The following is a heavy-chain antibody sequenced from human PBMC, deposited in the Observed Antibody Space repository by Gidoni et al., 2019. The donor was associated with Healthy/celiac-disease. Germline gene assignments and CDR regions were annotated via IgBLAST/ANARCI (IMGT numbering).Heavy chain of an antibody. Sequence: QVQLQESGPGLVKPSQTLSLTCTVSGGSISSGGYSWSWIRQHPGKGLEWIGYIYYSGSTYYNPSLKSRVTISVDTSKNQFSLKLSSVTAADTAVYYCARWLQGNWFDPWGQGTLVTVSS. CDR2: IYYSGST. CDR1: GGSISSGGYS. V-gene: IGHV4-31*03. D-gene: IGHD5-12*01. J-gene: IGHJ5*02. CDR3: ARWLQGNWFDP.